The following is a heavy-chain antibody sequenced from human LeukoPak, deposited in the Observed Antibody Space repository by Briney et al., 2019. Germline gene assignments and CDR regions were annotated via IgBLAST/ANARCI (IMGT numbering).Heavy chain of an antibody. J-gene: IGHJ6*03. D-gene: IGHD3-22*01. CDR2: ISGSGGST. CDR3: AKVGDDSSGYYFRYYYYYMDV. CDR1: GFTFSSYA. Sequence: GGSLRLSCAASGFTFSSYAMSWVRQAPGKGLEWVSAISGSGGSTYYADSVKGRFTISRDNSKNTLYLQMNSLRAEDTAVYYCAKVGDDSSGYYFRYYYYYMDVWGKGTTVTVSS. V-gene: IGHV3-23*01.